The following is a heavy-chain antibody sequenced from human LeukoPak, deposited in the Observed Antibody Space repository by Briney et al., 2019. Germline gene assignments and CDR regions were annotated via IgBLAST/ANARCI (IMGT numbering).Heavy chain of an antibody. CDR1: GASISSSSSY. Sequence: SETLSLTCTVSGASISSSSSYWGWIRQPPGKGLEWLGNIYSRGNTYYKPSLRSRVTISIDTSKNQFSLRLTSVTAADTAVYYCARGVAARPFYYYYYMDVWGKGTTVTVSS. J-gene: IGHJ6*03. V-gene: IGHV4-39*07. CDR2: IYSRGNT. D-gene: IGHD6-6*01. CDR3: ARGVAARPFYYYYYMDV.